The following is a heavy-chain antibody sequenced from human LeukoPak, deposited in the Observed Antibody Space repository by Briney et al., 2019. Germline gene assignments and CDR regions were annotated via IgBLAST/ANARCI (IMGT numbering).Heavy chain of an antibody. D-gene: IGHD2-15*01. CDR3: AREVGLGYCSGGSCYSFDNWFDP. CDR1: GYTFTSYD. CDR2: MSPKSGST. Sequence: ASVKVSCKASGYTFTSYDINWVRQATGQGLEWMGWMSPKSGSTGYAQKFQGRVSMTRDTSINTAYMELSSLRPEDTAVYYCAREVGLGYCSGGSCYSFDNWFDPWGQGTLVTVSS. J-gene: IGHJ5*02. V-gene: IGHV1-8*01.